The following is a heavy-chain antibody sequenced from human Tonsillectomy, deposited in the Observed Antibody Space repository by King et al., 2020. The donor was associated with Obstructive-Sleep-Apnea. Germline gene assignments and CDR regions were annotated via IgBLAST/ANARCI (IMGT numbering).Heavy chain of an antibody. CDR3: EKDVVNYGAGGYGMDV. CDR2: ITWNSGSI. D-gene: IGHD3-10*01. V-gene: IGHV3-9*01. J-gene: IGHJ6*02. CDR1: GFTFDEYA. Sequence: VQLVESGGALVQPGRSLRLSCVASGFTFDEYAMYWVRQAPGKGLEGVSGITWNSGSIGYADSLKGRFTISRDNARKSLYLQMNSLSAEDTALYDCEKDVVNYGAGGYGMDVWGQGTTVTVSS.